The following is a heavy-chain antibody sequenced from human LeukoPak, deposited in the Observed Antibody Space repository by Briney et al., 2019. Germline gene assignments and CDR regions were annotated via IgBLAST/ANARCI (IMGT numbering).Heavy chain of an antibody. CDR1: GGSFSGYY. CDR2: INHSGST. J-gene: IGHJ5*02. CDR3: ARVLYYYGSGSHPGNWFDP. D-gene: IGHD3-10*01. Sequence: SETLSLTCAVYGGSFSGYYWSWIRQPPGKGLEWIGEINHSGSTNYNPSLKSRVTISVDTSKNQFSLKLSSVTAADTAVYYCARVLYYYGSGSHPGNWFDPWGQGTLVTVSS. V-gene: IGHV4-34*01.